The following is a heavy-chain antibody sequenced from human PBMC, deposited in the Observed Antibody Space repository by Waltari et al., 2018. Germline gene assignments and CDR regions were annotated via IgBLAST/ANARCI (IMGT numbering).Heavy chain of an antibody. CDR1: GGSISSYY. V-gene: IGHV4-59*01. J-gene: IGHJ3*02. CDR2: IYYSGST. D-gene: IGHD2-21*02. CDR3: ARDRSMVVTRGMGNDAFDI. Sequence: QVQLQESGPGLVKPSETLSLTCTVYGGSISSYYWSWIRQPPGKGLEWIGYIYYSGSTNYNPSLKSRVTISVDTSKNQFSLKLSSVTAADTAVYYCARDRSMVVTRGMGNDAFDIWGQGTMVTVSS.